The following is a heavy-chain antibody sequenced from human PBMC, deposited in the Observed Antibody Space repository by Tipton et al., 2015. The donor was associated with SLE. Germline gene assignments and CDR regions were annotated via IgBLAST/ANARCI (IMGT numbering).Heavy chain of an antibody. D-gene: IGHD1-26*01. CDR2: IYTGGST. CDR3: AKVTPWVDF. CDR1: GFAFYDFA. V-gene: IGHV3-23*03. J-gene: IGHJ4*02. Sequence: SLRLSCSASGFAFYDFAMGWFRQAPGNGLEWVSLIYTGGSTFYADFVEGRFTISRDNSKNTVHLEMDNLRLDDMGTYYCAKVTPWVDFWGPGTPVSVSS.